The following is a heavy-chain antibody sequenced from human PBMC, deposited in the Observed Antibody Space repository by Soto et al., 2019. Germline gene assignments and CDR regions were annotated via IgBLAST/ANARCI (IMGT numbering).Heavy chain of an antibody. CDR3: AREAGVRSPFDP. CDR1: GYSISSGYY. D-gene: IGHD4-17*01. CDR2: IYDSGST. J-gene: IGHJ5*02. Sequence: SETLSLTCAVSGYSISSGYYWGWIRQPPGKGLEWIGNIYDSGSTNYNPSLKSRVTISVDTSKNQFSLKLTSVTAADTAMYYCAREAGVRSPFDPWGQGTLVTV. V-gene: IGHV4-38-2*02.